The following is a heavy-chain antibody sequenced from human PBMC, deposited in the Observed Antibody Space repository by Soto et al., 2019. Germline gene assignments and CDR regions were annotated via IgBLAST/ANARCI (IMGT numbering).Heavy chain of an antibody. CDR2: ISGSGGST. CDR1: GFTFSSYS. J-gene: IGHJ4*02. V-gene: IGHV3-23*01. CDR3: AKDWQQLVRGSFDY. Sequence: GGSLRLSCAASGFTFSSYSMSWVRQAPGKGLEWVSAISGSGGSTYYADSVKGRFTISRDNSKNTLYLQMNSLRAEDTAVYYCAKDWQQLVRGSFDYWGQGTLVTVSS. D-gene: IGHD6-13*01.